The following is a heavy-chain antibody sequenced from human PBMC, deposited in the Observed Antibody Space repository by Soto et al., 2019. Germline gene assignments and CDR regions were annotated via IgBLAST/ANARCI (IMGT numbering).Heavy chain of an antibody. CDR2: MSAGGTI. CDR1: GFAFSSYE. D-gene: IGHD5-12*01. V-gene: IGHV3-48*03. CDR3: AKEKSVMNSGYDAFDV. J-gene: IGHJ3*01. Sequence: PGGSLRLSCAASGFAFSSYEMDWVRQAPGKGLEWIAYMSAGGTIHYADSVKGRLTISRDNAKNSLYLEMNSLRAEDTAVYYCAKEKSVMNSGYDAFDVWGQGTMVTVSS.